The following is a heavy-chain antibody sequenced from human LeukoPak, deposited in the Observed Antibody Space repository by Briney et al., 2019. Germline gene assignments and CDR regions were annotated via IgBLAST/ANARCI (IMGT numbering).Heavy chain of an antibody. J-gene: IGHJ6*03. D-gene: IGHD2-15*01. V-gene: IGHV4-59*11. Sequence: PSETLSLTCTVSGGSISSHYWTWIRQSSVKGLEWIGDISNSGSTSYNPSLKSRFTISIDTSKNQFSLKLSSVTAADTAVYYCGRDALVGYFSYYYIDVWGKGTTVTVSS. CDR2: ISNSGST. CDR1: GGSISSHY. CDR3: GRDALVGYFSYYYIDV.